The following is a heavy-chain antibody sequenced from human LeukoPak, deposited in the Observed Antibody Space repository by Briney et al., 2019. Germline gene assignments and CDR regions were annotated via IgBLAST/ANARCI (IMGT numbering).Heavy chain of an antibody. V-gene: IGHV4-4*07. CDR2: FYTSGST. J-gene: IGHJ6*02. D-gene: IGHD1-1*01. Sequence: SETLSLTCTVSGGSISSYYWSWIRQPAGKGLEWIGRFYTSGSTNYNPSLKSRVTMSVDTSKNQFSLKLSSVTAADTAVYYCARDLEGGRYYYYGMDVWGQGTTVTVSS. CDR1: GGSISSYY. CDR3: ARDLEGGRYYYYGMDV.